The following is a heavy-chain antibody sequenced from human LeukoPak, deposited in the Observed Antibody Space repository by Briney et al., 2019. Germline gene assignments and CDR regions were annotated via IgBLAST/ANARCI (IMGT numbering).Heavy chain of an antibody. J-gene: IGHJ4*02. CDR2: IGYDVSNK. CDR1: RFSVSIDA. Sequence: GRSLTPAWAAARFSVSIDAISWVRQAPGKGRECVSVIGYDVSNKYYADSVKGRFTIARDNSKNTLHLQMNSLSAEDAAVYYCAKGNHYGDLYWGQGTLVTVSS. CDR3: AKGNHYGDLY. V-gene: IGHV3-33*06. D-gene: IGHD4-17*01.